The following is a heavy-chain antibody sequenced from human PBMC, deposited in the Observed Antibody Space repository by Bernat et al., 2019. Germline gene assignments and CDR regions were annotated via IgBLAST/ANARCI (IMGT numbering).Heavy chain of an antibody. CDR3: TRARRLGYDILTGYYPHFDY. V-gene: IGHV3-49*03. D-gene: IGHD3-9*01. Sequence: EVQLVESGGGLVQPGRSPRLSCTASGFTFGDYAMSWFRQAPGKGLEGVGFIRSKAYGGTTEYAASVKGRFTISRDDSKSIAYLQMNSLKTEDTAVYYCTRARRLGYDILTGYYPHFDYWGQGTLVTVSS. J-gene: IGHJ4*02. CDR2: IRSKAYGGTT. CDR1: GFTFGDYA.